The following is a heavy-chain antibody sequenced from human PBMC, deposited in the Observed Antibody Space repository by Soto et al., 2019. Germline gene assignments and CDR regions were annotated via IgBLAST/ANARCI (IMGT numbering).Heavy chain of an antibody. CDR1: GFTFSSYG. CDR2: ISYDGSNK. CDR3: AKDQFSSGSIDY. D-gene: IGHD6-19*01. V-gene: IGHV3-30*18. Sequence: GGSLRLSCAASGFTFSSYGMHWVRQAPGKGLEWVAVISYDGSNKYYADSVKGRFTISRDNSKNTLYLQMNSLRAEDTAVYYCAKDQFSSGSIDYWGQGTLVTVSS. J-gene: IGHJ4*02.